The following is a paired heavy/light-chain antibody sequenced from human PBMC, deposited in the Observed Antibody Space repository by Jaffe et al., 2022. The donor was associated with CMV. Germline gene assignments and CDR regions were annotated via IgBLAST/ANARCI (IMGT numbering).Heavy chain of an antibody. D-gene: IGHD2-21*02. CDR1: GFSLTTRGMS. V-gene: IGHV2-70*15. Sequence: QVTLRESGPALVRPTQTLTLTCTFSGFSLTTRGMSVAWIRQPPGKALEWLARVDWDDDKYFNTFLKTRLTISKDTSKNQVVLTMTNMGPVDTATYFCARNLREVTAYYNYMDVWGKGTTVTVAS. J-gene: IGHJ6*03. CDR2: VDWDDDK. CDR3: ARNLREVTAYYNYMDV.
Light chain of an antibody. CDR3: ATWDDSLNGVV. V-gene: IGLV1-44*01. CDR1: NSNIEINP. Sequence: QSVLTQPPSASGTPGQRVTISCSGANSNIEINPVNWYQRVPGTAPRVLIYSNFRRPSGVPGRFSGSKSGTSASLAISGLQSEDEAEYYCATWDDSLNGVVFGGGTKVTVL. J-gene: IGLJ2*01. CDR2: SNF.